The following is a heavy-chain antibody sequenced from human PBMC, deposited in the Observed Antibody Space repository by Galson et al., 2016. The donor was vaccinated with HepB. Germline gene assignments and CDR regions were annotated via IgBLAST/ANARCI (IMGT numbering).Heavy chain of an antibody. CDR1: GSTFSSYA. V-gene: IGHV1-69*13. CDR2: IIPIFATA. D-gene: IGHD6-19*01. J-gene: IGHJ4*02. CDR3: ANSDYSNGWFRTAFDS. Sequence: SVKVSCKASGSTFSSYAISWVRQAPGQGLEWMGGIIPIFATANYAQNFQGRVTITADESTSTAYMNLNSLRSEDTAVYYCANSDYSNGWFRTAFDSWGQGTLVTVSS.